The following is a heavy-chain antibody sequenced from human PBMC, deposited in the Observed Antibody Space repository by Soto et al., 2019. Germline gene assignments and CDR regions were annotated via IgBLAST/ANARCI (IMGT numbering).Heavy chain of an antibody. CDR3: VRMGFSGGGYLSYYYYGMDI. CDR1: GYKVSTLHNFTSYW. D-gene: IGHD5-12*01. J-gene: IGHJ6*02. V-gene: IGHV5-51*01. CDR2: IYPDESDT. Sequence: GESLKISCMGSGYKVSTLHNFTSYWIAWVRQIPGEGLGWLAIIYPDESDTRYSPSFQGQVTISADKSISTAYLQWSSLKASDTAMYYCVRMGFSGGGYLSYYYYGMDIWGHGTTVTVSS.